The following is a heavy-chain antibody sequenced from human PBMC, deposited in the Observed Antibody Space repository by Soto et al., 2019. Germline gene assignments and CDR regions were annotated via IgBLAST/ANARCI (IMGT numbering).Heavy chain of an antibody. Sequence: GASVKVSCKASGYTFTSYGISWVRQAPGQGPEWMGWISAYNGNTNYAQKLQGRVTMTTDTSTSTAYMELRSLRSDDTAVYYCARDTRYSGYDYPYYYYGMDVWGQGTTVTVSS. D-gene: IGHD5-12*01. J-gene: IGHJ6*02. CDR1: GYTFTSYG. CDR3: ARDTRYSGYDYPYYYYGMDV. CDR2: ISAYNGNT. V-gene: IGHV1-18*04.